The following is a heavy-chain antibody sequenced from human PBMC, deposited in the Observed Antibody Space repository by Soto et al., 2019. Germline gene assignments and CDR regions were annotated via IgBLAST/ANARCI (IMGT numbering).Heavy chain of an antibody. CDR1: GFTFSSSA. D-gene: IGHD6-19*01. CDR3: ANAPPGWYGEHY. Sequence: GGSLRLSCAASGFTFSSSAMSWGRQAPGKGLEWVSAISGSGGSTYYADSVKGRFTISRDNSKNTLYLQMNSLRAEDTAVYYCANAPPGWYGEHYWGQGTLVTVSS. CDR2: ISGSGGST. V-gene: IGHV3-23*01. J-gene: IGHJ4*02.